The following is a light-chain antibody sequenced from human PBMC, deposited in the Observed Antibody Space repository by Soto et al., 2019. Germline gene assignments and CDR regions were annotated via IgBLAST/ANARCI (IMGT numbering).Light chain of an antibody. CDR1: NFGSKT. CDR2: YDS. Sequence: SYELTQPPSVSVAPGETARITCGGNNFGSKTVHWYQQKPGQASVLVIYYDSRRSSGIPERFSGSNSANTATLTISRVEAGDEADYYCQVWDSSSDRSYVFGTGTKVTVL. V-gene: IGLV3-21*04. CDR3: QVWDSSSDRSYV. J-gene: IGLJ1*01.